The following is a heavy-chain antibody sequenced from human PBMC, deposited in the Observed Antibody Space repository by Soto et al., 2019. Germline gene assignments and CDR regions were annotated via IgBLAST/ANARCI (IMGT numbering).Heavy chain of an antibody. V-gene: IGHV3-23*01. CDR1: GFTFSSYA. CDR3: AKGVDYYYDSSGYYYVY. Sequence: GGSLRLSCAASGFTFSSYAMSWVRQAPGKGLEWVSAISGSGGSTYYADSVKGRFTISRDNSKNTLYLQMNSLRAEDTAVYYCAKGVDYYYDSSGYYYVYWGQEPWSPSPQ. D-gene: IGHD3-22*01. J-gene: IGHJ4*01. CDR2: ISGSGGST.